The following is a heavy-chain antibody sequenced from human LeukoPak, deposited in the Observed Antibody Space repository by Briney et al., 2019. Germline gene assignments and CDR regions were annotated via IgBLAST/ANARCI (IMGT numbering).Heavy chain of an antibody. D-gene: IGHD3-9*01. CDR2: ISSSSSYI. Sequence: GGSLRLSCAASGFTFSSYSMNWVRQAPGKGLEWVSSISSSSSYIYYADSVKGQFTISRDNAKNSLYLQMNSLRAEDTAVYYCARGWYYDILTGYRNYYFDYWGQGTLVTVSS. V-gene: IGHV3-21*01. J-gene: IGHJ4*02. CDR1: GFTFSSYS. CDR3: ARGWYYDILTGYRNYYFDY.